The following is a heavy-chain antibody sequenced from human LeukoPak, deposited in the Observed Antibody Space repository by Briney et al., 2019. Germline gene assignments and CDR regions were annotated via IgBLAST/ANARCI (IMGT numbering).Heavy chain of an antibody. J-gene: IGHJ3*02. CDR3: TKRLYSSGWSAFDI. V-gene: IGHV3-23*05. D-gene: IGHD6-19*01. Sequence: GGSLRLSCAASGFTFSNYPMNWVRQAPGKGLEWVSSIVTSGDTFHADSVKGRFTISRDNSKNTLYLQMNSLRAEDTAIYYCTKRLYSSGWSAFDIWGLGTMVTVYS. CDR1: GFTFSNYP. CDR2: IVTSGDT.